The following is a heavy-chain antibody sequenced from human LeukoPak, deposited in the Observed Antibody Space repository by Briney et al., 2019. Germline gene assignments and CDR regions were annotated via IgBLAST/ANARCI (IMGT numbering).Heavy chain of an antibody. J-gene: IGHJ4*02. Sequence: ASVKVSCKASGYTFTSYGIIWVRQAPGQGLEWMGWISAYNGNTNYAQKLQGRVTMTTDTSTSTAYMELRSLRSDDTAVYYCARDSVVVAATSFDYWGQGTLVTVSS. D-gene: IGHD2-15*01. CDR1: GYTFTSYG. CDR2: ISAYNGNT. V-gene: IGHV1-18*01. CDR3: ARDSVVVAATSFDY.